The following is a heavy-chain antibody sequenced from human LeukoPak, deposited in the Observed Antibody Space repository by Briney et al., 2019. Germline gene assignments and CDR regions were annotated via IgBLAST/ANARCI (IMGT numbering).Heavy chain of an antibody. CDR2: IYYSGST. D-gene: IGHD1-26*01. V-gene: IGHV4-39*01. CDR3: ARRGGLGFAP. Sequence: SETLSLTCTVSGGSISSSSYYWGWIRQPPGKGLEWIGSIYYSGSTYYNPSLKSRVTISVDTSKNQFSLKLSSVTAADTAVYYCARRGGLGFAPWGQRTLVTVSS. J-gene: IGHJ5*02. CDR1: GGSISSSSYY.